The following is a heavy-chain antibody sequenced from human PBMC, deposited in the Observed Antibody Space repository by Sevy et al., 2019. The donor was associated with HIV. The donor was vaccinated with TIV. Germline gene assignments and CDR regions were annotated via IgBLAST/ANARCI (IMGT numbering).Heavy chain of an antibody. CDR2: IYYSGST. CDR3: ARLAIWSGYPYFDY. Sequence: SENLSLTCTVSGGSISSSSYYCGWIRQPPGKGLEWIGSIYYSGSTYYNPSLKSRVTISVDTSKNQFSLKLSSVTAAYTAVYYCARLAIWSGYPYFDYWGQGTVVTVSS. D-gene: IGHD3-3*01. V-gene: IGHV4-39*01. J-gene: IGHJ4*02. CDR1: GGSISSSSYY.